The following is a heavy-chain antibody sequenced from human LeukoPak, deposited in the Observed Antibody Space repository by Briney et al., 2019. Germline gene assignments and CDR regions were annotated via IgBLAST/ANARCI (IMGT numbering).Heavy chain of an antibody. J-gene: IGHJ5*02. Sequence: GGSLRLSCAASGFTFISYAMSWVRQAPGKGLEWVSAISTSGDRTYYTDSVKGRFTISRDNSKSTLYLQMNSLRDEDTAVYYCVRDVSWGQGTLVTVSS. V-gene: IGHV3-23*01. CDR1: GFTFISYA. CDR2: ISTSGDRT. CDR3: VRDVS.